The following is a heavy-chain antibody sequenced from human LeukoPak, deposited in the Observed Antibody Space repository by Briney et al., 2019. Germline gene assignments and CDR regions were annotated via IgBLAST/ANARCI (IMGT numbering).Heavy chain of an antibody. CDR2: LSSSGSAF. J-gene: IGHJ4*02. D-gene: IGHD3-3*01. CDR1: GFSFSVSW. CDR3: ARSARLMKGVVEVTALDD. Sequence: GGSLRLSCAASGFSFSVSWMSWVRQAPGKVLEWIAYLSSSGSAFSYADSVKGRFTIARDNAKNSVYLEMNSLGADDTAVYYCARSARLMKGVVEVTALDDWGQGTLVTVSS. V-gene: IGHV3-48*04.